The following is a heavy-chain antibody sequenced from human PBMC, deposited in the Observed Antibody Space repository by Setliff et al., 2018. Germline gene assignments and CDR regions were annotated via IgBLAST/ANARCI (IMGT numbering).Heavy chain of an antibody. V-gene: IGHV1-46*01. D-gene: IGHD3-16*01. CDR3: ARGGSWYFDY. CDR2: INPIGGGT. CDR1: GYTFTRYY. Sequence: ASVKVSCKASGYTFTRYYMHWVRQAPGQGLEWMGIINPIGGGTGYAEKFQGRVTMPRDTSTSTVYMQLSSLRFEDTAVYYCARGGSWYFDYWGQGTLVTVSS. J-gene: IGHJ4*02.